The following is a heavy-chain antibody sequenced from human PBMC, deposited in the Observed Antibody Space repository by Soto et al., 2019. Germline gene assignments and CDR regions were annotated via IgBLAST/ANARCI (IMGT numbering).Heavy chain of an antibody. Sequence: PSQTLSLTCAISGDSVSSNSAAWNWIRQSPSRGLEWLGRTYYRSKWYNDYAVSVKSRITINPDTSKNQFSLQLNSVTPEDTAVYYCARAGHHSSSCYYGYSYYGMDVWGQGTTVTVSS. CDR2: TYYRSKWYN. CDR3: ARAGHHSSSCYYGYSYYGMDV. CDR1: GDSVSSNSAA. J-gene: IGHJ6*02. D-gene: IGHD6-13*01. V-gene: IGHV6-1*01.